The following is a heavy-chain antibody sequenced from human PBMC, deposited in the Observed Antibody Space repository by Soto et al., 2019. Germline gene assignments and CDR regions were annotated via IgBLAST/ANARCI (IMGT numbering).Heavy chain of an antibody. J-gene: IGHJ4*02. Sequence: EVQLVESGGVSVQPGGCLRLSCAASGFSLSNYWMHWVRQAPGKGLVWVSRINIDGSTTTYADSVKGRFTISRDNAKNTLYLQMNSLRDEDTAVYYCVRIRRGDGYTFGYWGQGTLVTVSS. CDR2: INIDGSTT. CDR3: VRIRRGDGYTFGY. CDR1: GFSLSNYW. D-gene: IGHD5-12*01. V-gene: IGHV3-74*01.